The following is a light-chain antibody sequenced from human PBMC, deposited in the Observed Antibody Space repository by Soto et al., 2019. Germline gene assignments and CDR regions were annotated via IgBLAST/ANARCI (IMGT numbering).Light chain of an antibody. J-gene: IGKJ1*01. CDR1: QSVGSN. Sequence: EIVMTQSPATLSVSPGERATLSCRASQSVGSNLAWYQQKPGQAPRLLISGASTGVTGIPARFGGSGSGTEFTLTISSLQSEDFAVYYCQQYNNWPRTFGQGTKVEIK. CDR2: GAS. CDR3: QQYNNWPRT. V-gene: IGKV3-15*01.